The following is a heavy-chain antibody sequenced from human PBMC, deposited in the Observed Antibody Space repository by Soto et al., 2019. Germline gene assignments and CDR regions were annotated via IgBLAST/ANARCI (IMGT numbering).Heavy chain of an antibody. CDR3: AKEGNIVVVPAVIDY. CDR2: ISGSGGST. CDR1: GFTFSSYA. J-gene: IGHJ4*02. D-gene: IGHD2-2*01. V-gene: IGHV3-23*01. Sequence: PGGSLRLSCAASGFTFSSYAMSWVRQAPGKGLEWVSAISGSGGSTYYADSVQGRFTISRDNSKNTLYLQMNSLRAEDTAVYYCAKEGNIVVVPAVIDYWGQGTLVTVSS.